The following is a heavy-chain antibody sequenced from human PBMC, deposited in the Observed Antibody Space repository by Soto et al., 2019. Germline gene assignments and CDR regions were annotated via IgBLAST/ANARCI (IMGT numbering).Heavy chain of an antibody. CDR3: ARGGLLRFLEWLSRGSYYYYYGMDV. D-gene: IGHD3-3*01. Sequence: PGGSLRLSCAASGFTFSSYAMHWVRQAPGKGLEWVAVISYDGSNKYYADSVKGRFTISRDNSKNTLYLQMNSLRAEDTAVYYCARGGLLRFLEWLSRGSYYYYYGMDVWGQGTTVTVSS. V-gene: IGHV3-30-3*01. CDR1: GFTFSSYA. J-gene: IGHJ6*02. CDR2: ISYDGSNK.